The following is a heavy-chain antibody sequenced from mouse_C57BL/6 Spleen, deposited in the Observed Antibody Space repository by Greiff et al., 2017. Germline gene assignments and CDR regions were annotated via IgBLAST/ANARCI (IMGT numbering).Heavy chain of an antibody. J-gene: IGHJ2*01. CDR1: GYTFTDYN. V-gene: IGHV1-22*01. CDR3: ASIYYDYDAGGD. Sequence: EVQLQQSGPELVKPGASVKMSCKASGYTFTDYNMHWVKQSHGKSLEWIGYINPNNGGTSYNQKFKGKATLTVNKSSSTAYMELRSLTSEDSAVYYCASIYYDYDAGGDWGQGTTLTVSS. D-gene: IGHD2-4*01. CDR2: INPNNGGT.